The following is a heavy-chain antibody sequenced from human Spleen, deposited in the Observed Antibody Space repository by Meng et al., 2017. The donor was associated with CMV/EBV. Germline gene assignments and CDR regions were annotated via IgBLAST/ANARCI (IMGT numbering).Heavy chain of an antibody. D-gene: IGHD6-13*01. CDR1: GFTFSDYY. Sequence: GGSLRLSCAASGFTFSDYYMSWVRQAPGKGLEWVSVIYSGGSTYYADSVKGRFTVSRDNSKNTLYLQMNSLRAEDTAVYYCARGGGSSWYSSSFDYWGQGTLVTVSS. CDR2: IYSGGST. J-gene: IGHJ4*02. CDR3: ARGGGSSWYSSSFDY. V-gene: IGHV3-66*02.